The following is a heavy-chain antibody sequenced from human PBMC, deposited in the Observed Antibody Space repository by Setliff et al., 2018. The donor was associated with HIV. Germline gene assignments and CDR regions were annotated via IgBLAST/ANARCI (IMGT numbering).Heavy chain of an antibody. J-gene: IGHJ6*03. CDR1: GFTFSTYW. D-gene: IGHD6-13*01. CDR2: IKEDGSEK. CDR3: ARASSSSWYKFNLYYYYYYMDV. Sequence: GGSLRLSCAASGFTFSTYWMGWVRQAPGKGLEWVANIKEDGSEKDYVDSVKGRSTISRDNAKNSLYLQMNSLRAEDTAVYYCARASSSSWYKFNLYYYYYYMDVWGKGTTVTVSS. V-gene: IGHV3-7*01.